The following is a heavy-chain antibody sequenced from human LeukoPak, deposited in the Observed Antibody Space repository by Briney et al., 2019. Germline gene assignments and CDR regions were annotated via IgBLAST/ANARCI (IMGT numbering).Heavy chain of an antibody. CDR2: IRRQAKSYTT. Sequence: GGALRLSCAASGFTFRDYIVCWGRDAPGEGLEWVGRIRRQAKSYTTEYAASVKGRFTISRDDSKNSLYLHMNSLRAEDTAVYHCSTDRKEGDNSAFDIWGQGTMVTVSS. V-gene: IGHV3-72*01. J-gene: IGHJ3*02. CDR3: STDRKEGDNSAFDI. CDR1: GFTFRDYI. D-gene: IGHD3-22*01.